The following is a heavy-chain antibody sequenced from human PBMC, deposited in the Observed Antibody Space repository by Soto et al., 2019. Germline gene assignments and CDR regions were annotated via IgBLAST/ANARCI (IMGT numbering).Heavy chain of an antibody. CDR1: GGSISSGGYS. Sequence: KTSETLSLTCAVSGGSISSGGYSWSWIRQPPGKGLEWIGYIYHSGSTYYNPSLKSRVTISVDRSKNQFSLKLSSVTAADTAVYYCARVVYCSGGSCARWDPWGQGTLVTVSS. CDR2: IYHSGST. J-gene: IGHJ5*02. D-gene: IGHD2-15*01. CDR3: ARVVYCSGGSCARWDP. V-gene: IGHV4-30-2*01.